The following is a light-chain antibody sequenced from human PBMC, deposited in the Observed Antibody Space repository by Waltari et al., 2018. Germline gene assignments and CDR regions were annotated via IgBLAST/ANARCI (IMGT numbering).Light chain of an antibody. CDR2: GAS. V-gene: IGKV3-20*01. CDR1: QGVSGMD. Sequence: SHRATQGVSGMDLAWEQQNPGQVPRLRSYGASSRATGSTDRCSGSGSGTDVTITISRLEPEDFAVYYCQQYGRSPRTFGQGTTVEIK. J-gene: IGKJ1*01. CDR3: QQYGRSPRT.